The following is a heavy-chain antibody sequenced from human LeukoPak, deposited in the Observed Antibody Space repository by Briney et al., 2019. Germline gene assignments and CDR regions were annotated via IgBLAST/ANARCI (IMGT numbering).Heavy chain of an antibody. CDR2: INHSGST. D-gene: IGHD3-10*01. J-gene: IGHJ4*02. CDR1: GGSFSGYY. V-gene: IGHV4-34*01. CDR3: ARGPHYYGSGSYYDEYFDN. Sequence: PSETLSLTCAVYGGSFSGYYWSWIRQPPGKGLEWIGEINHSGSTNYNPSLKSRVTISVDTSKNQFSLKLSSVTAADTAVYYCARGPHYYGSGSYYDEYFDNWGQGTLVTVSS.